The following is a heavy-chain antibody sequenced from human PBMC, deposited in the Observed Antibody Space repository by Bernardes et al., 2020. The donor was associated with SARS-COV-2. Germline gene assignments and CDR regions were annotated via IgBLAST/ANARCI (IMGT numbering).Heavy chain of an antibody. D-gene: IGHD3-22*01. Sequence: LEWLGRIKSKRDGGSADYAAPVEGRFTISRDDSKNTLYLQMSSLKTEDTAVYYCTSTFYYDSSGDRWGQGTLVTVSS. CDR2: IKSKRDGGSA. CDR3: TSTFYYDSSGDR. J-gene: IGHJ4*02. V-gene: IGHV3-15*01.